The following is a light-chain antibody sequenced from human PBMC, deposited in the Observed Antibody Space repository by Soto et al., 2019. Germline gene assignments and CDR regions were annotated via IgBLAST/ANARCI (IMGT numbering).Light chain of an antibody. V-gene: IGKV1-5*03. CDR1: QSISSW. CDR3: QQYSGYWT. CDR2: KAS. J-gene: IGKJ1*01. Sequence: DIQMTQSPFTLSASVGDTVTITCRASQSISSWLAWYQQKPGKAPKLLIYKASSLQSGVPSRFSGSGSGTEFTLTISSLQPDDFATYYCQQYSGYWTFGQGTKVEIK.